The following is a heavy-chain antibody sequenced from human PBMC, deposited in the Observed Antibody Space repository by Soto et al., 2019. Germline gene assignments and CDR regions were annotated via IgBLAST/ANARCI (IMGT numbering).Heavy chain of an antibody. Sequence: ESRSLACTFSVGSVSSGTYQWSWIRQSPGKGLEWIGNVYFTFTTIYNPSPKSLVTISLDTLKDLFSRSWTSVPAADTAFYYCAIYCKNSNCRNLYYFNYGGRATRFPSSS. CDR3: AIYCKNSNCRNLYYFNY. V-gene: IGHV4-61*01. D-gene: IGHD2-15*01. CDR2: VYFTFTT. J-gene: IGHJ4*02. CDR1: VGSVSSGTYQ.